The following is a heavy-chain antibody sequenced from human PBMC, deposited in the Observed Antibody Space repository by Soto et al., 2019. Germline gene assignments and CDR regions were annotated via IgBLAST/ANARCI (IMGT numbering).Heavy chain of an antibody. Sequence: QVQLVQSGAEVTKPGSSVKVSCKASGGTFSSYAISWVRQAPGQRLEWMGGIIPIFGKANYAQKFQGRVTITVDESTSTAYMELSSLRAEDTAVYYCAREVFTIFGVGVYYYYGMAVWGQGTTVTFSS. CDR2: IIPIFGKA. J-gene: IGHJ6*02. CDR3: AREVFTIFGVGVYYYYGMAV. D-gene: IGHD3-3*01. V-gene: IGHV1-69*01. CDR1: GGTFSSYA.